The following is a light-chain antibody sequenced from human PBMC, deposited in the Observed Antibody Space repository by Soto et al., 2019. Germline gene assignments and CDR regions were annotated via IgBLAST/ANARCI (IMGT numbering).Light chain of an antibody. J-gene: IGKJ5*01. Sequence: IVLKQSAGAVSLTTGERATLSCRSSQIVGGDTLAWFQQRPGQAPRLVIYGASNRAAGIPDRFSGSGSGTDFTLTVSRLEAEDFAVYYCQQSHWALDTFAEGTRLEIK. CDR3: QQSHWALDT. V-gene: IGKV3-20*01. CDR1: QIVGGDT. CDR2: GAS.